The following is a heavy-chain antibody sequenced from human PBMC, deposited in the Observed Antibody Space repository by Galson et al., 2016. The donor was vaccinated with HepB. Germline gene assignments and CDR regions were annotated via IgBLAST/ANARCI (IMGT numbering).Heavy chain of an antibody. CDR3: ARLGTCGRDYYSFDY. D-gene: IGHD2-21*02. V-gene: IGHV4-59*01. CDR2: THYSGAT. CDR1: GGSFSGYF. J-gene: IGHJ4*02. Sequence: ETLSLTCTVHGGSFSGYFWSWIRQPPGKGLEYIGFTHYSGATNYSPSLRGRVTMSVATSENHLSLKLTSVTAADTAVYYCARLGTCGRDYYSFDYWGQGILVTVS.